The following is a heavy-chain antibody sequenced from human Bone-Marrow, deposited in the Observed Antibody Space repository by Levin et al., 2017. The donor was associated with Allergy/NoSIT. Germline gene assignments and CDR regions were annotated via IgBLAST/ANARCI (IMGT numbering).Heavy chain of an antibody. CDR3: ARFRGVAAAGYYFDS. J-gene: IGHJ4*02. V-gene: IGHV3-73*01. Sequence: GGSLRLSCAASGFIFSGSAMHWVRQASGKGLEWVGRIRSKDYNYATAYAASVKGRFTISREDAKNTAYLQMNSLKTEDTALYYCARFRGVAAAGYYFDSWGQGTLVTVSS. D-gene: IGHD6-13*01. CDR1: GFIFSGSA. CDR2: IRSKDYNYAT.